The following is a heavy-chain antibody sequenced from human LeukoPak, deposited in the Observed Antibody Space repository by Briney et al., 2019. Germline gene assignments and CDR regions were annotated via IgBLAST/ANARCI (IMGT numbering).Heavy chain of an antibody. J-gene: IGHJ5*02. Sequence: ASVKVSCKASGYTFTGYYIHWVRQAPGQGREWMGWINPNSGGTKYAQKFQGRVTMTRDTSISTAYMGLSRLRSDDTAVYYCAKGRVVAGTKSLTYNWFDPWGQGTLVTVSS. D-gene: IGHD6-19*01. CDR1: GYTFTGYY. V-gene: IGHV1-2*02. CDR3: AKGRVVAGTKSLTYNWFDP. CDR2: INPNSGGT.